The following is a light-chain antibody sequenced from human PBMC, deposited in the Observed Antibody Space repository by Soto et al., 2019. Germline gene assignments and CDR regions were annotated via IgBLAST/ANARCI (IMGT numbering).Light chain of an antibody. J-gene: IGLJ2*01. V-gene: IGLV2-14*03. CDR1: SSDVGAYNY. Sequence: QSVLTQPASVSGSPGQSITISCTGTSSDVGAYNYVSWYQQHPGKAPKLMIYDVSNRPSGVSIRFSGSRSGNTASLTISGLQAEDEADYYCSSYTRSSTLVFGGGTKVTVL. CDR3: SSYTRSSTLV. CDR2: DVS.